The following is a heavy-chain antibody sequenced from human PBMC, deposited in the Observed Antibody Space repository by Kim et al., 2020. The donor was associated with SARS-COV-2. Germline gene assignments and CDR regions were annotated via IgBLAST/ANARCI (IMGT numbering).Heavy chain of an antibody. V-gene: IGHV3-21*01. CDR2: ISSSSSYI. CDR3: AREGGYSGYGPLGGQPAYFDY. J-gene: IGHJ4*02. Sequence: GGSLKLSCAASGFTFSSYSMNWVRQAPGKGLEWVSSISSSSSYIYYADSVKGRFTISRDNAKNSLYLQMNSLRAEDTAVYYCAREGGYSGYGPLGGQPAYFDYWGQGTLVTVSS. CDR1: GFTFSSYS. D-gene: IGHD5-12*01.